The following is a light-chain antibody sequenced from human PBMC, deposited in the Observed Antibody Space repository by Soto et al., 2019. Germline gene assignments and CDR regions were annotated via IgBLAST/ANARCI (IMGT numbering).Light chain of an antibody. CDR3: SSYTSSTTVL. Sequence: QSALTQPASVSGSPGQSITISCTGTSSDVGGYNYVPWYQQHPGKAPKLMIYDVTYRPPGVSDRFSGSKSGNTASLTISGLQAEDEAEYFCSSYTSSTTVLFGGGTKLTVL. J-gene: IGLJ2*01. V-gene: IGLV2-14*03. CDR1: SSDVGGYNY. CDR2: DVT.